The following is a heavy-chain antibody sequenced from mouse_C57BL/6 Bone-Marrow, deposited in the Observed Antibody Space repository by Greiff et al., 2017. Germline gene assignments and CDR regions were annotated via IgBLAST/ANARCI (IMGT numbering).Heavy chain of an antibody. CDR2: IWGGGST. J-gene: IGHJ4*01. D-gene: IGHD1-1*01. CDR3: ANSYGSSSYYAMDY. V-gene: IGHV2-9*01. CDR1: GFSLTSYG. Sequence: VQRVESGPGLVAPSQSLSITCTVSGFSLTSYGVDWVRQPPGKGLEWLGVIWGGGSTNYNSAHMSRLSISKDNSKSQVFLQMLSLQTDDTAMYYCANSYGSSSYYAMDYWGQGTSVTVSS.